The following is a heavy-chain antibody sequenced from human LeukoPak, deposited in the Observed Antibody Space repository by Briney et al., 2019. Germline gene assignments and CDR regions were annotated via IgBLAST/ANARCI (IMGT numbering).Heavy chain of an antibody. Sequence: GGSLRLSCAASGFTFSNYGMHWVRQAPGKGLEWVAVISFDGSNKYYADSVKGRFTISRDSSKNTLYLQMSSLRAADTAVYYCATGIAVARTNWFDPWGQGTLVTVSS. CDR2: ISFDGSNK. V-gene: IGHV3-30*03. D-gene: IGHD6-19*01. CDR1: GFTFSNYG. CDR3: ATGIAVARTNWFDP. J-gene: IGHJ5*02.